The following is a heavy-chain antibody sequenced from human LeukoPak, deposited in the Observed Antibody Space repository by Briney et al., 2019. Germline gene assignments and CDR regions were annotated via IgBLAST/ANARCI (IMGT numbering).Heavy chain of an antibody. CDR3: AHYGRRGGGPAGGERDY. D-gene: IGHD2-15*01. Sequence: GGSLRLSCAASGFSFSTYEFHWVRHAPGKGLEWVSYISASGQTIYYADSVRGRFTISRDNAKNSLYLQMNSLRAEDTAVYYCAHYGRRGGGPAGGERDYWGQGTLVTVSS. J-gene: IGHJ4*02. CDR1: GFSFSTYE. CDR2: ISASGQTI. V-gene: IGHV3-48*03.